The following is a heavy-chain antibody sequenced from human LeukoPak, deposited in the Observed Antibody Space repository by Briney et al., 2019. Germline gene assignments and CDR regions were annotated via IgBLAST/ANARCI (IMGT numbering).Heavy chain of an antibody. Sequence: GGSLRLSCAASGFTFSDYYMSWIRQAPGKGLEWVSYISSSGSTIYYADSVKGRFTISRGNAKNSLYLQMNSLRAEDTAVYYCARAPIDFWSGYYVYYFDYWGQGTLVTVSS. CDR3: ARAPIDFWSGYYVYYFDY. CDR2: ISSSGSTI. V-gene: IGHV3-11*04. D-gene: IGHD3-3*01. CDR1: GFTFSDYY. J-gene: IGHJ4*02.